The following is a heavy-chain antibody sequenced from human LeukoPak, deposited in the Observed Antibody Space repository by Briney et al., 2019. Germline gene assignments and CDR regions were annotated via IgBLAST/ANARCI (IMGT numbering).Heavy chain of an antibody. Sequence: PSETLSLTCTVSGGSISSGDYYWNWIRQSPGKGLEWIGYIYDSGSIYHNPSLKSRVTISVDTSKNQFSLKLSSVTVADTAVYYCARGHYYGSGSYYYWFDPWGRGTLVTVSS. CDR2: IYDSGSI. CDR3: ARGHYYGSGSYYYWFDP. CDR1: GGSISSGDYY. J-gene: IGHJ5*02. D-gene: IGHD3-10*01. V-gene: IGHV4-30-4*01.